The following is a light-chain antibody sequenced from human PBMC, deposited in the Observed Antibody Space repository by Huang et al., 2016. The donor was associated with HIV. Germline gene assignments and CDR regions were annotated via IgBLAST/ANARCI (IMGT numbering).Light chain of an antibody. Sequence: EIVLTQSPTTLSLSPGERATLSCRASQSVNRYLAWYQQKPGQAPRLLIYDASNRATGIPARFSGSGSGTDFTLTIRSLEPEDFAVYYCQQRSNWPPITFGQGTRLEIK. CDR2: DAS. V-gene: IGKV3-11*01. CDR3: QQRSNWPPIT. J-gene: IGKJ5*01. CDR1: QSVNRY.